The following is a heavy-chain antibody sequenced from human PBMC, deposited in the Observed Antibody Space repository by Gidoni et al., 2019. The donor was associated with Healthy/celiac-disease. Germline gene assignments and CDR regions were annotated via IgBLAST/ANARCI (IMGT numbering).Heavy chain of an antibody. V-gene: IGHV3-30-3*01. CDR2: ISYDGSNK. J-gene: IGHJ3*02. CDR3: AASGAAAAMGAFDI. Sequence: QVQLVESGGGGVQPGKSLRLSCAASGFTFSSYAMHWVRKAPGKGLEWVAVISYDGSNKYYADSVKGRFTISRDNSKNTLYLQMNSLRAEDTAVYYCAASGAAAAMGAFDIWGQGTMVTVSS. D-gene: IGHD2-2*01. CDR1: GFTFSSYA.